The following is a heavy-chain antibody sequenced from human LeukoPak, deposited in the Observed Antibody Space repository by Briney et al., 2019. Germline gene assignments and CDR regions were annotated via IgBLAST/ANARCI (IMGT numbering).Heavy chain of an antibody. V-gene: IGHV3-33*03. CDR2: IWHDSSNK. CDR1: GYTFSSYG. J-gene: IGHJ6*03. Sequence: GTSVRLSCEASGYTFSSYGIHWVRQAPGKGLEWMGVIWHDSSNKYYADKVKGRFTITRDKSKNTLYLEMKSLTSDDTALYYCAKDKDDYTNFYGYYMDVWGKETTVTVPS. D-gene: IGHD4-11*01. CDR3: AKDKDDYTNFYGYYMDV.